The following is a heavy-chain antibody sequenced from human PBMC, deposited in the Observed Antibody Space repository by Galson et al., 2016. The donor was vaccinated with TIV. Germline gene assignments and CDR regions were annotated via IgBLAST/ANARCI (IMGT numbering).Heavy chain of an antibody. J-gene: IGHJ4*02. V-gene: IGHV1-58*02. CDR3: PAGDWYSGSSSQKRFYFDY. CDR2: IVVGSGDT. CDR1: GFMFTSSA. Sequence: SVKVSCKASGFMFTSSAMQWVRQARGERLEWIGLIVVGSGDTNHAQKFQERVTFIRDMSTNTVYREMGSLRSEDTAVYYCPAGDWYSGSSSQKRFYFDYWGQGTLVTVSS. D-gene: IGHD1-26*01.